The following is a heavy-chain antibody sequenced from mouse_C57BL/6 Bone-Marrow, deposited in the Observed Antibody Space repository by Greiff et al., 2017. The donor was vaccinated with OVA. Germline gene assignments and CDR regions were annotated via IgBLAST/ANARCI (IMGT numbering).Heavy chain of an antibody. D-gene: IGHD2-4*01. V-gene: IGHV1-64*01. J-gene: IGHJ3*01. CDR1: GYTFTSYW. CDR3: ARVGPHYEYDWFAY. Sequence: QVQLQQPGAELVKPGASVKLSCKASGYTFTSYWMHWVKQRPGQGLEWIGMIHPNSGSTNYTEKFQRKATLTVDKSSSTAYMQLSRLTSEDSAVYYCARVGPHYEYDWFAYWGQGTLVTVSA. CDR2: IHPNSGST.